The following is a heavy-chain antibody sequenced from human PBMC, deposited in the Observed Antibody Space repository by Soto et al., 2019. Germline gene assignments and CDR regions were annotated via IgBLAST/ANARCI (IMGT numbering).Heavy chain of an antibody. CDR1: GFTFSSYG. V-gene: IGHV3-33*01. D-gene: IGHD3-9*01. CDR3: AREGYDILTGYPIYGMDV. J-gene: IGHJ6*02. Sequence: PGGSLRLSCAASGFTFSSYGMHWVRQAPGKGLEWVAVIWYDGSNKYYAESVKGRITITRDNSKNSLYLQMNSLRAEDTALYYCAREGYDILTGYPIYGMDVWGQGTTVTVSS. CDR2: IWYDGSNK.